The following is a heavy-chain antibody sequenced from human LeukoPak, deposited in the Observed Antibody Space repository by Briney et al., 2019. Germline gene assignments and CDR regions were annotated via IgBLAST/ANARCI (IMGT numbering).Heavy chain of an antibody. CDR2: ITGSGGTT. J-gene: IGHJ6*02. Sequence: QSGGSLRLSCAASGFTFSSYAMSWVRRAPGKGLEWVSTITGSGGTTNYADSVKGRFTISRDNSKNTLSLQVNSLSAADTAVCYCAKGRYCDSTTCAYHGLDVWGQGTTVTVSS. V-gene: IGHV3-23*01. CDR1: GFTFSSYA. D-gene: IGHD2-2*01. CDR3: AKGRYCDSTTCAYHGLDV.